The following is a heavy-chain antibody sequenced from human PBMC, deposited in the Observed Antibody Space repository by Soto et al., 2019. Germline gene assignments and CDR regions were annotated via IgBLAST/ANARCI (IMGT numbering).Heavy chain of an antibody. V-gene: IGHV3-21*01. Sequence: PGGSLRLSCGVSGFIFSDFSMNWVRQAPGKGLEWVASIGSSGGYIFYADSVKGRFTISRDNAKKSLDLQINSLRAEDTAVYYCAREKKHQSLGGRFGMDVWGQGTTVTVSS. CDR1: GFIFSDFS. CDR2: IGSSGGYI. CDR3: AREKKHQSLGGRFGMDV. D-gene: IGHD2-2*01. J-gene: IGHJ6*02.